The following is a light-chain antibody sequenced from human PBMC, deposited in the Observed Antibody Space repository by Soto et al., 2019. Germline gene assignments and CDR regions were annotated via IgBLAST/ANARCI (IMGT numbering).Light chain of an antibody. CDR3: SSYTSSSTPCVV. Sequence: QSALTQPASVSGSPGQSITISCTGTSSDVGGYNYVSWYQQHPGKAPKLMIYDVSNRPSGVSNRFSGSKSGNTASLTISGLQAEDEADDYCSSYTSSSTPCVVFGGGTKVTVL. CDR2: DVS. J-gene: IGLJ2*01. V-gene: IGLV2-14*01. CDR1: SSDVGGYNY.